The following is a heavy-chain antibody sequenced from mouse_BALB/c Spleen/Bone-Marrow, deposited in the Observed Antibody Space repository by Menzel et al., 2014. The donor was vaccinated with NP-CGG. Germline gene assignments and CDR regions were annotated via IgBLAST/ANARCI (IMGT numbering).Heavy chain of an antibody. Sequence: QVQLQQSGAELVKPGASVKLSCKASGYTFXSYYMYWVKQRPGQGLEWFGEINPSNGGTNLNEKFKNKATLTVDKSSSTAYMQLSSLTSEDSAVYYCSRGRRDALDYWGQGTSVTVSS. CDR1: GYTFXSYY. CDR3: SRGRRDALDY. J-gene: IGHJ4*01. V-gene: IGHV1S81*02. CDR2: INPSNGGT.